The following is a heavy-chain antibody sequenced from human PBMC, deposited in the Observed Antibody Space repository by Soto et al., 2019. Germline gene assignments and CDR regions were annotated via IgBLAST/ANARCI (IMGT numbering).Heavy chain of an antibody. Sequence: QVQLQESGPGLVKPSETLSLTCTVSGGSISSYYWSWIRQPPGQGLEWVGYIYYSGSTNYNPYLKRRDNLSVDTSKTQFSLKLSSVTAPDTAAYYCAREGVSRNYYYYGMDVWGQGTTVTDSS. CDR2: IYYSGST. V-gene: IGHV4-59*01. D-gene: IGHD2-8*01. CDR1: GGSISSYY. J-gene: IGHJ6*02. CDR3: AREGVSRNYYYYGMDV.